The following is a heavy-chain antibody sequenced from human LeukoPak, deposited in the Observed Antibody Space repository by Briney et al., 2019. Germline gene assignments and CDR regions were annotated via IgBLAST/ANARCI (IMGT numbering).Heavy chain of an antibody. CDR3: ARGFIGPDY. CDR2: IRYDGSNK. CDR1: GFSFSSYG. D-gene: IGHD2-15*01. J-gene: IGHJ4*02. Sequence: QSGGSLRLSCAASGFSFSSYGMHWVRQAPGKGLEWVAFIRYDGSNKYYADPVKGRFTISRDNSKNTLYLQMNSLRAGDTAVYYCARGFIGPDYWGQGTLVTVSS. V-gene: IGHV3-30*02.